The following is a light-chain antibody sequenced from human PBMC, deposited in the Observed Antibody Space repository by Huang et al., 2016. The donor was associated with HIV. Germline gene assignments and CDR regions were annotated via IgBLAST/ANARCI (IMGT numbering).Light chain of an antibody. CDR1: QSVTTY. J-gene: IGKJ4*01. CDR2: DAS. Sequence: EVVLTQSPATLSLSPGERATLSCRASQSVTTYLAWYQQKPGQPPRPLIYDASNRATGVPARFSGSGSGTDFTLTISSLEPEDFAVYYCQQRGNWPPVTFGGGTKVEIK. V-gene: IGKV3-11*01. CDR3: QQRGNWPPVT.